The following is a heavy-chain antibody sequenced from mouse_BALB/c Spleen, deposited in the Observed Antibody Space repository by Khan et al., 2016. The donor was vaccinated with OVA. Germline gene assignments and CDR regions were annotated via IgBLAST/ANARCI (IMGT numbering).Heavy chain of an antibody. V-gene: IGHV1-4*01. CDR3: ERDIHYRGSRGALDD. CDR1: GYTFTSYS. J-gene: IGHJ4*01. D-gene: IGHD1-1*01. Sequence: QVQLQQSGAELARPGASVKMSCKASGYTFTSYSMHWIKQRPGQGLEWIGNINPSNGYTNHNQKFRDKAQLTADKSSSTAYMQLSNLTSEDSAVYNCERDIHYRGSRGALDDWGQGTSVTVSS. CDR2: INPSNGYT.